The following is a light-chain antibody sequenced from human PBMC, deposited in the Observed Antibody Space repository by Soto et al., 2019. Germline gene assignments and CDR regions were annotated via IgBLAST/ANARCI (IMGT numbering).Light chain of an antibody. Sequence: QSVLTQPASVSGSPGQSIAIPCTGTSSDVGGYNYVSWYQQHPGKAPKLMIYDVNNRPSGVSNRFSGSKSGNTASLTISGLQAEDEADYYCCSYTTSSTYAFGTGTKVTVL. J-gene: IGLJ1*01. CDR1: SSDVGGYNY. V-gene: IGLV2-14*03. CDR3: CSYTTSSTYA. CDR2: DVN.